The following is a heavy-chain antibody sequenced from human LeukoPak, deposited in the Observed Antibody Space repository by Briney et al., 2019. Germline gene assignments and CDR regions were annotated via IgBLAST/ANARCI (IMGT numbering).Heavy chain of an antibody. D-gene: IGHD6-13*01. V-gene: IGHV1-46*01. Sequence: ASVKVSCKASGYTFTSYYMHWVRQAPGQGLEWMGIINPSGGSTSYAQKFQGRVTMTRDMSTSTVYMELSSLRSDDTAVYYCARVGYSSSWYKGPGYFDYWGQGTLVTVSS. J-gene: IGHJ4*02. CDR1: GYTFTSYY. CDR3: ARVGYSSSWYKGPGYFDY. CDR2: INPSGGST.